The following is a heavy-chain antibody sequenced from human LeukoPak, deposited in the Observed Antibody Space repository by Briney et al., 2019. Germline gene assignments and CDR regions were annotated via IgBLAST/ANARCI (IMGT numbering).Heavy chain of an antibody. CDR2: INHSGST. Sequence: ASETLSLTCAVYGGSFSGYYWSWIRQPPGKGLEWIGEINHSGSTNYNPSLKSRVTISVDTSKNQFSLKLSSVTAADTAVYYCARRHPASGSYYVYYYYMDVWGKGTTVTVSS. V-gene: IGHV4-34*01. CDR1: GGSFSGYY. D-gene: IGHD1-26*01. CDR3: ARRHPASGSYYVYYYYMDV. J-gene: IGHJ6*03.